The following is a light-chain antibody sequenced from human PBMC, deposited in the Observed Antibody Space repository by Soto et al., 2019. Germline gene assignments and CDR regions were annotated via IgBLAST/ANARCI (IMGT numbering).Light chain of an antibody. CDR3: QQYNDWPLPT. J-gene: IGKJ4*01. Sequence: EIVMTQSPATLFVSPGERVTLSCRASHSVFTNLAWYQHKPGQAPRLLIYGASTRAAGIPARFSGSGSGTGFTLTISSLQSEDFVFYYCQQYNDWPLPTFGGGTKVEIK. CDR1: HSVFTN. V-gene: IGKV3-15*01. CDR2: GAS.